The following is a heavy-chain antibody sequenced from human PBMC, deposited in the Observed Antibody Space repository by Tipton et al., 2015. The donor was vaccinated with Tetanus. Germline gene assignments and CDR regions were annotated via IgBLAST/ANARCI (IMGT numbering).Heavy chain of an antibody. CDR1: GGSISTTSDY. V-gene: IGHV4-39*01. D-gene: IGHD7-27*01. Sequence: GLVKSSETLSLTCTVSGGSISTTSDYWGWIRQPPGTGLEWIGSLYYTGTTYYNPSLKSRLTISVDTSKNHFSLGLSSVTASDTAVYFCARHSLKLGMWAFDIWGRGTLVTVSS. J-gene: IGHJ3*02. CDR2: LYYTGTT. CDR3: ARHSLKLGMWAFDI.